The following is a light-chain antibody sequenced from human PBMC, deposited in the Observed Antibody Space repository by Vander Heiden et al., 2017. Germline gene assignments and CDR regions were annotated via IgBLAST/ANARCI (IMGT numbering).Light chain of an antibody. Sequence: DIQMTQTPSSLSASVGDRVTITCRASQSISSDLNWSQQKPGKAPKLLIYAASSLQSGVPSRFSGSGSGTDFTLTISSLQPEDFATYYCQQSYSTPITFGQGTRLEIK. V-gene: IGKV1-39*01. CDR2: AAS. CDR1: QSISSD. J-gene: IGKJ5*01. CDR3: QQSYSTPIT.